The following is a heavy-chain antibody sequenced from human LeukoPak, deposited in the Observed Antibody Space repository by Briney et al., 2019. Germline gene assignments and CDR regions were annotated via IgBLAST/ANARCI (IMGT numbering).Heavy chain of an antibody. CDR3: AKVGGESMVATPFGY. Sequence: PGGSLRLSCAASGFTFSSYGMHWVRQAPGKGLEWVAVISYDGSNKYYADSVKGRFTISRDNSKNTLYLQMNSLRAEDTAVYYCAKVGGESMVATPFGYWGQGTLVTVSS. D-gene: IGHD5-12*01. CDR1: GFTFSSYG. CDR2: ISYDGSNK. J-gene: IGHJ4*02. V-gene: IGHV3-30*18.